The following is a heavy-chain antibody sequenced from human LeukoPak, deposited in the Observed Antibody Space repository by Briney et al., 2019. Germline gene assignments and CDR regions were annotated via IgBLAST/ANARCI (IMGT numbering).Heavy chain of an antibody. D-gene: IGHD5-18*01. CDR3: ARHLADTTLASLGY. CDR2: IFPGDSDT. CDR1: GYSFTSYW. V-gene: IGHV5-51*07. Sequence: ESMDISCKGSGYSFTSYWICWVHQMPGKGLERIWIIFPGDSDTRDHTSFRAESTISADKSISTAYLQWSSLKASDTAMYYCARHLADTTLASLGYWGPGNLGSVSS. J-gene: IGHJ4*02.